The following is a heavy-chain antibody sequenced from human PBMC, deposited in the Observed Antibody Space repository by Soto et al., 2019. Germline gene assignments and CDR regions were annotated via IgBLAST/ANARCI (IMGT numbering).Heavy chain of an antibody. CDR2: ISSSSSTI. J-gene: IGHJ3*02. V-gene: IGHV3-48*01. CDR3: ARAGTVAHDAFDI. Sequence: GGSLRLSCAASGFTFSSYSMNWVRQAPGKGLEWVSYISSSSSTIYYADSVKGRFTISRDNAKNSLYLQMNSLRADDTAVYYCARAGTVAHDAFDIWGQGTMVTVSS. D-gene: IGHD2-15*01. CDR1: GFTFSSYS.